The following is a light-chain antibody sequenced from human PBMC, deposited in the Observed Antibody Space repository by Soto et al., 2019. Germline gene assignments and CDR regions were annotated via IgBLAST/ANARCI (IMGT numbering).Light chain of an antibody. V-gene: IGKV1-27*01. CDR1: QAISIY. J-gene: IGKJ3*01. Sequence: DIQLTQSPPSLSASVGDRVTITCRASQAISIYVAWYQQKPGKIPKLLIFFASPVQSGVPSRFSGSGSGTDFTLTISNLQPEDVATYYCQKYNSAPLSFGPGTKVDLK. CDR2: FAS. CDR3: QKYNSAPLS.